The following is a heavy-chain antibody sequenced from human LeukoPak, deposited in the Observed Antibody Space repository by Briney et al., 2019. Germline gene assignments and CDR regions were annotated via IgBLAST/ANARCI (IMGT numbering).Heavy chain of an antibody. CDR3: AKAGQNSGWVFDP. Sequence: TGGSLRLSCAASEFTFSSYGMHWVRQAPGKGLEWVPFIRYDGSDKYYADSVKGRFTISRDNSKNTLYLQMNSLRAEDTAVYYCAKAGQNSGWVFDPWGQGTLVTVSS. V-gene: IGHV3-30*02. J-gene: IGHJ5*02. CDR2: IRYDGSDK. CDR1: EFTFSSYG. D-gene: IGHD5-12*01.